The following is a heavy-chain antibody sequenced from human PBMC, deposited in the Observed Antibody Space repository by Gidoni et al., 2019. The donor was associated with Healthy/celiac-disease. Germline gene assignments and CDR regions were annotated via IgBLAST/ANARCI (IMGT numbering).Heavy chain of an antibody. CDR1: GGSISSSSYY. J-gene: IGHJ4*02. D-gene: IGHD3-16*01. Sequence: QLQLQESGPGLVKPSETLSLTCTVSGGSISSSSYYWGWIRQPPGKGLEWIVSIYYSGSTYSTPSLQSRVTISVDTSKNQFSLKLSSVTAADTAVYYCARQGGAGLVWGQGTLVTVSS. CDR3: ARQGGAGLV. CDR2: IYYSGST. V-gene: IGHV4-39*01.